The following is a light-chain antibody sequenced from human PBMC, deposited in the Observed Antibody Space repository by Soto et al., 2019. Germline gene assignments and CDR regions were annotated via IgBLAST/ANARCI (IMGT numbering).Light chain of an antibody. V-gene: IGKV3-11*02. CDR2: DAS. CDR1: QSVSRY. Sequence: IVLTQSPATLSLSPGERATLSCRASQSVSRYVAWNQQKPGQAPRLLIYDASNRATVIPARFSGSGSRRDFSLTMSGLEPDDFALYYCQHCTNWPRTLGQGTKVDI. J-gene: IGKJ1*01. CDR3: QHCTNWPRT.